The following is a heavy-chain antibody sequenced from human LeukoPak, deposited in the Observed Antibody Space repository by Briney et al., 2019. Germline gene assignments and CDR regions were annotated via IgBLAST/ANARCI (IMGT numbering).Heavy chain of an antibody. V-gene: IGHV1-69*13. J-gene: IGHJ3*02. CDR2: IIPIFGTA. CDR3: ARGYYDSSGYYYYAFDI. D-gene: IGHD3-22*01. Sequence: GASVKVSCKASGGTFSSYAISWVRQAPGQGLEWMGGIIPIFGTANYAQKFQGRVTITADESTSTAYMELSSLRSEDTAVYYCARGYYDSSGYYYYAFDIWGQGTMVTVSS. CDR1: GGTFSSYA.